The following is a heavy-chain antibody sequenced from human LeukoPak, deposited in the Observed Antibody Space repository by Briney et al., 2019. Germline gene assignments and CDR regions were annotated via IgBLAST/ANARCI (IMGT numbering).Heavy chain of an antibody. CDR3: ARHLWFGELFLPANSGSYYFWFDP. CDR2: INHSGSI. CDR1: GGSFSGHY. D-gene: IGHD3-10*01. V-gene: IGHV4-34*01. J-gene: IGHJ5*02. Sequence: PSETLSLTCAVFGGSFSGHYWSWIRQPPGKGLEWIGEINHSGSINYNPSLKSRVTISVDTSKNQFSLKLSSVTAADTAVYYCARHLWFGELFLPANSGSYYFWFDPWGQGTLVTVSS.